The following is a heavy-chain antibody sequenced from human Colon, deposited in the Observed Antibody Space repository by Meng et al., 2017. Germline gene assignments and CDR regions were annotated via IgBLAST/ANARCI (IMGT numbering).Heavy chain of an antibody. CDR2: INADSGGT. J-gene: IGHJ4*02. V-gene: IGHV1-2*06. CDR3: AKIHLGDSGLDY. D-gene: IGHD6-19*01. Sequence: GQLVQSGAGVKRPGASVQVSCKASGYSLSGYYMHWVRQAPGQGLEWMGRINADSGGTNYAEKFQGRVTLTRDTSINTAYVEVTSLRSDDTAVYYCAKIHLGDSGLDYWGQGTLVTVSS. CDR1: GYSLSGYY.